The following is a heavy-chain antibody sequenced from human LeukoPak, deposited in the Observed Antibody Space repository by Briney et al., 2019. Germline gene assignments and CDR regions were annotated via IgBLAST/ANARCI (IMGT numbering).Heavy chain of an antibody. J-gene: IGHJ2*01. CDR1: GFTFSSYE. D-gene: IGHD2-2*01. CDR3: ATYCSSTSCYWSNWYFDL. CDR2: ISGSGGST. V-gene: IGHV3-23*01. Sequence: PGGSLRLSCAASGFTFSSYEMNWVRQAPGKGLEWVSAISGSGGSTYYADSVKGRFTISRDNSKNTLYLQMNSLRAEDTAVYYCATYCSSTSCYWSNWYFDLWGRGTLVTVSS.